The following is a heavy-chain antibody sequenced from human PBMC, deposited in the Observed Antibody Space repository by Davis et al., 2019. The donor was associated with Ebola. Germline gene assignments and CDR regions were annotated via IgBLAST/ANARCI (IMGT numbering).Heavy chain of an antibody. Sequence: ASVKVSCKASGYTFTDYRITWVRQAPGQGLEWMGWISTYNGHTNYAQNLQGRVTMTTDTSTTTAYMELRSLRSDDTALYYCARGVVHLGSGYYYMDVWGKGTTVTVSS. CDR2: ISTYNGHT. D-gene: IGHD2-15*01. V-gene: IGHV1-18*01. J-gene: IGHJ6*03. CDR3: ARGVVHLGSGYYYMDV. CDR1: GYTFTDYR.